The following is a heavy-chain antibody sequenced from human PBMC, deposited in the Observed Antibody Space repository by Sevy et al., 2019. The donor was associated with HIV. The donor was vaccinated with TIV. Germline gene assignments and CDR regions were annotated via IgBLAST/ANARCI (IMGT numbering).Heavy chain of an antibody. CDR2: IYYSGST. Sequence: SETLSLTCTVSGGSISSSSYYWGWIRQPPGKGLEWIGNIYYSGSTYYNPSLKSRVTISVDTSKNQFSLKLSSVTAAATAVYYCARLGRGEILYYFDYWGQGTLVTVSS. J-gene: IGHJ4*02. CDR1: GGSISSSSYY. CDR3: ARLGRGEILYYFDY. D-gene: IGHD3-10*01. V-gene: IGHV4-39*01.